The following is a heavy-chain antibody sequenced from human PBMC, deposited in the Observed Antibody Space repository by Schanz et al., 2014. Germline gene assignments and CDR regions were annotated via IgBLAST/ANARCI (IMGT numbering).Heavy chain of an antibody. D-gene: IGHD5-12*01. V-gene: IGHV1-69*09. CDR1: GGTFSTYP. J-gene: IGHJ3*02. CDR3: ARGGGPEDVFDI. Sequence: QVQLVQSGSELKKPGSSMKVSCKASGGTFSTYPINWLRQAPGQGLEWMGRIIPIHGIVNYAQRFQDRVRITADKSTSTAYMELSSLRSDDTAVYYCARGGGPEDVFDIWGQETILTVSS. CDR2: IIPIHGIV.